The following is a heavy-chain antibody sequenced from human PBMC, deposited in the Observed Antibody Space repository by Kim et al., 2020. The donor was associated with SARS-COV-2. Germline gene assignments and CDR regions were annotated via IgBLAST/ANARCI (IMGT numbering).Heavy chain of an antibody. CDR1: GGSISSSNW. CDR2: IYHSGST. CDR3: ARDTPVQTPRPGDVPYYYYYGMDV. Sequence: SETLSLTCAVSGGSISSSNWWSWVRQPPGTGLEWLGEIYHSGSTNYNPSLKSRVTISVDKSKNQFSLKLSSVTAADTAVYYCARDTPVQTPRPGDVPYYYYYGMDVWGQGTTVTVSS. J-gene: IGHJ6*02. D-gene: IGHD1-1*01. V-gene: IGHV4-4*02.